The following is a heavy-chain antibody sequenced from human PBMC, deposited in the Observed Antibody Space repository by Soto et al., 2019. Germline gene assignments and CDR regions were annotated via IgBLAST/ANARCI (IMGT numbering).Heavy chain of an antibody. CDR2: IYYSGST. V-gene: IGHV4-31*03. D-gene: IGHD3-22*01. J-gene: IGHJ4*02. CDR3: ARFYDSSGYGRRYYFDY. CDR1: GGSISSGGYY. Sequence: SETLSLTCTVSGGSISSGGYYWSWIRQHPGKGLEWIGYIYYSGSTYYNPSLKSRVTISVDTSKNQFSLRLSSVTAADTAVYYCARFYDSSGYGRRYYFDYWGQGTLVTVSS.